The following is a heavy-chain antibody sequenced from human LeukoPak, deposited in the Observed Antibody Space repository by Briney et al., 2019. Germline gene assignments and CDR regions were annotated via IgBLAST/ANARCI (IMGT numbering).Heavy chain of an antibody. CDR2: ISSSGSTI. CDR3: ARSRMFADAFDI. CDR1: GFTFSDYY. V-gene: IGHV3-11*04. J-gene: IGHJ3*02. D-gene: IGHD2-15*01. Sequence: GGSLRLSCAASGFTFSDYYMSWIRQAPGKGLEWVSYISSSGSTIYYADSVKGRFTISRDNAKNSLYLQMDSLRAEDTAVYYCARSRMFADAFDIWGQGTMVTVSS.